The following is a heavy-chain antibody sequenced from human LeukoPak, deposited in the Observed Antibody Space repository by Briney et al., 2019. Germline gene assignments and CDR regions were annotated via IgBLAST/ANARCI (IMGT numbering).Heavy chain of an antibody. D-gene: IGHD5-18*01. CDR2: ISYDGSNK. J-gene: IGHJ5*02. CDR1: GFTFSSYA. CDR3: AREKCGYSYGYCWFDP. Sequence: PGGSLRLSCAASGFTFSSYAMHWVRQAPGKGLEWVAVISYDGSNKYYADSVKGRFTISRDNSKNTPYLQMNSLRAEDTAVYYCAREKCGYSYGYCWFDPWGQGTLVTVSS. V-gene: IGHV3-30-3*01.